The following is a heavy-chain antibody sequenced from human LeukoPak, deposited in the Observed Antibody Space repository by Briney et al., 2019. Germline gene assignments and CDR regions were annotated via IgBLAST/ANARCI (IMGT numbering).Heavy chain of an antibody. CDR1: GFTVSSNY. V-gene: IGHV3-53*01. CDR2: IYSGGST. Sequence: NPGGSLRLSCAASGFTVSSNYMSWVRQAPGKGLEWVSVIYSGGSTYYADSVKGRFTISRDNSKNTLYLQMNSLRAEDTAVYYCASSSGWYLCFDYWGQGTLVTVSS. J-gene: IGHJ4*02. CDR3: ASSSGWYLCFDY. D-gene: IGHD6-19*01.